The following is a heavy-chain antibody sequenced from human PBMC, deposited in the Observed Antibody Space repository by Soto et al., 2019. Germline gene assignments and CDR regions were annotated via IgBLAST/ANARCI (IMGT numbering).Heavy chain of an antibody. J-gene: IGHJ4*02. D-gene: IGHD4-17*01. CDR2: ISWDSGSI. CDR1: GFTFDGYA. V-gene: IGHV3-9*01. Sequence: PGGSLRLSCAASGFTFDGYAMHWVRQVPGKGLEWVSAISWDSGSIAYADSVKGRFTISRDDAKNSLYLQMNSLRAEDTAFYYCAKDKGYGANVWYFDYWGQGTMVTFSS. CDR3: AKDKGYGANVWYFDY.